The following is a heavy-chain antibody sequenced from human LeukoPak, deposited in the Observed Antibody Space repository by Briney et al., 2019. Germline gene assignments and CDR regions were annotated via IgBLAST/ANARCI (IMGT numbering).Heavy chain of an antibody. Sequence: GRSLRLSCAASGFTFSSYVMHWVRQAPGKGLEWVAVISYDGSNKYYADSVKGRFTISRDNSKNTLYLQMNSLRAEDTAVYYCAREPPPYYYYYMDVWGKGTTVTVSS. J-gene: IGHJ6*03. CDR3: AREPPPYYYYYMDV. CDR2: ISYDGSNK. V-gene: IGHV3-30*01. CDR1: GFTFSSYV.